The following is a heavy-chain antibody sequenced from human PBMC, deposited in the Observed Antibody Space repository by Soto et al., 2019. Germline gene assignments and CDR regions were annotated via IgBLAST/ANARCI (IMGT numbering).Heavy chain of an antibody. D-gene: IGHD2-2*01. CDR3: ARPLYAHWAFGI. J-gene: IGHJ3*02. CDR1: GGSFRGYS. Sequence: QVQLQQWGAGLLKPSETLSLTCGVSGGSFRGYSWNWIRQSPEKGLEWIGEINYRGITSYNPSLRSRVTISLDTSTNRFSLTLTSVTAADTAIYYCARPLYAHWAFGIWGQGKLVTVSS. CDR2: INYRGIT. V-gene: IGHV4-34*01.